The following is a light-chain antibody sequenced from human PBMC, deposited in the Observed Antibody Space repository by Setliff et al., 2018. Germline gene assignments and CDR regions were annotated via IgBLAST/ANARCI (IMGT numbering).Light chain of an antibody. CDR3: SSYAGSSTLYV. CDR1: SSDVGGYNY. Sequence: QSALAQPPSASGSPGQSVTIPCTGTSSDVGGYNYVSWYQQHPGKAPKLMIYEVSKRPSGVPDRFSGSKSGNTASLTVSGLQAEDEADYYCSSYAGSSTLYVFGTGTKVTVL. V-gene: IGLV2-8*01. J-gene: IGLJ1*01. CDR2: EVS.